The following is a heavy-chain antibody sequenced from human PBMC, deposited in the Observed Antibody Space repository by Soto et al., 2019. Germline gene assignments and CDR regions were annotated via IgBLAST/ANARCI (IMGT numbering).Heavy chain of an antibody. CDR2: IYHTGNA. D-gene: IGHD3-22*01. V-gene: IGHV4-39*01. CDR1: GDSISNSRFY. CDR3: ARDYFDSSDYTTNWFDP. J-gene: IGHJ5*02. Sequence: SETLSLTCSVSGDSISNSRFYWAWIRQPPGEGLEWIGSIYHTGNAYYNPALKSRVTIFVDTSKNQFSLKLTSVTAADTALYYCARDYFDSSDYTTNWFDPWGQGSLVT.